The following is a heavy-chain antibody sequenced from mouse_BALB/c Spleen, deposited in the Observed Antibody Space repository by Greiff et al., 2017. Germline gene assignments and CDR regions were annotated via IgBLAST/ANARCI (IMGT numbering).Heavy chain of an antibody. D-gene: IGHD4-1*01. Sequence: EVQGVESGGGLVKPGGSLKLSCAASGFAFSSYDMSWVRQTPEKRLEWVAYISSGGGSTYYPDTVKGRFTISRDNAKNTLYLQMSSLKSEDTAMYYCARHLGHYYAMDYWGQGTSVTVSS. J-gene: IGHJ4*01. CDR1: GFAFSSYD. V-gene: IGHV5-12-1*01. CDR3: ARHLGHYYAMDY. CDR2: ISSGGGST.